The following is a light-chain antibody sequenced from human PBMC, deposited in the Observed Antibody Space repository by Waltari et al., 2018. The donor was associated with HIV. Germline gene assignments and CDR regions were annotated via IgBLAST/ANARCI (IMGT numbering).Light chain of an antibody. Sequence: SYVLAQPPSVSVAPGQTARITCWGNYIGRKNVHWYQQKPGQAPVLVIYNDSDRRSGIPERFAGSNSWNTATLTISRVEAGDEADYYCQVWYTSTDHGVVFGGGTKLTVL. V-gene: IGLV3-21*02. CDR3: QVWYTSTDHGVV. CDR2: NDS. CDR1: YIGRKN. J-gene: IGLJ2*01.